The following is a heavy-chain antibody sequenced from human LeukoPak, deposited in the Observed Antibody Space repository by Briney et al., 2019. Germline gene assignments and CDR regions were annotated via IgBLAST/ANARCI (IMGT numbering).Heavy chain of an antibody. Sequence: ASVKVSSKASGYTFTSYAINWVRQAPGQGLEWMGWINTNTGNPTYAQGFTGRFVFSLDTSVSTAYLQISSLKAEDTAVYYCARDLSPRGSGWYFDYWGQGTLVTVSS. CDR2: INTNTGNP. CDR3: ARDLSPRGSGWYFDY. J-gene: IGHJ4*02. CDR1: GYTFTSYA. D-gene: IGHD6-19*01. V-gene: IGHV7-4-1*02.